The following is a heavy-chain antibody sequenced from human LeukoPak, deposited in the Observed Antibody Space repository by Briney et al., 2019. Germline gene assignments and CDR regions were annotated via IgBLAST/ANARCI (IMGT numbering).Heavy chain of an antibody. V-gene: IGHV4-59*01. J-gene: IGHJ4*02. Sequence: SETLSLTCTVSGGSISDNYWSWIRQPPGKGLEWIGYAYYSGHTNYNPSLKSRVTISVDTSKNQFSLKLSSVTAADTAVYYCARGGYYDSSGPAYYFDYWGQGTLVTVSS. CDR1: GGSISDNY. D-gene: IGHD3-22*01. CDR3: ARGGYYDSSGPAYYFDY. CDR2: AYYSGHT.